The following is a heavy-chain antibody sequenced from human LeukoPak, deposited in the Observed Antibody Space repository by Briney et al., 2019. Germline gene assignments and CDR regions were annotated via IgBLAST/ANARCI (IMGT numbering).Heavy chain of an antibody. Sequence: SETLSLTCTVSGGSFSTYYWSWILQPAGKGLEWIGHIYTTGTTDYNPSLKSRVTMSIDTSKNQFSLKLNSVTAADTAIYYCARDAKYYYGSRTYFFFEYWGQGTPLSVSS. V-gene: IGHV4-4*07. CDR1: GGSFSTYY. CDR3: ARDAKYYYGSRTYFFFEY. CDR2: IYTTGTT. D-gene: IGHD3-10*01. J-gene: IGHJ4*02.